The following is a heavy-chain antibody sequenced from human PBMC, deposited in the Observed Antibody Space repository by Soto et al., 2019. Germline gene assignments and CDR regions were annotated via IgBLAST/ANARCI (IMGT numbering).Heavy chain of an antibody. CDR3: ARQEPAADGVDIVVVPAALRPAWFDP. CDR2: IYHSGST. V-gene: IGHV4-38-2*01. J-gene: IGHJ5*02. D-gene: IGHD2-2*03. CDR1: GYSISSGYY. Sequence: LETRSLTCGVSGYSISSGYYWGWIRQPPGKWLEWIGSIYHSGSTYYNPSLKSRVTISVDTSKNQFSLKLSSGTAADTAVYYCARQEPAADGVDIVVVPAALRPAWFDPWGQGTLVTVSS.